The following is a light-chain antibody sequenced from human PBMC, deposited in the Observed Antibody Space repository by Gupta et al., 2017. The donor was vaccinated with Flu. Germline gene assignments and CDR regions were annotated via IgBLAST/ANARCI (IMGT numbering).Light chain of an antibody. Sequence: PSPVSASVGDRVTITCQASKDISNYLNWYQQKPGQAPKLLIYDASHLETGVPYRFSGSGSGTDFILNISSLEPEDIATYYCTQYDSLPRAFGHGTKVDIK. J-gene: IGKJ3*01. CDR1: KDISNY. CDR3: TQYDSLPRA. CDR2: DAS. V-gene: IGKV1-33*01.